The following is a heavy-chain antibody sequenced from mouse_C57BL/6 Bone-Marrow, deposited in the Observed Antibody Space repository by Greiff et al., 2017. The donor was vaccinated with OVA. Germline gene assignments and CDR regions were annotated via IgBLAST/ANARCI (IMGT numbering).Heavy chain of an antibody. CDR3: ARAGGGKGFAY. CDR2: INPNNGGT. J-gene: IGHJ3*01. V-gene: IGHV1-26*01. Sequence: EVQLQQSGPELVKPGASVKISCKASGYTFTDYYMNWVKQSHGKSLEWIGDINPNNGGTSYNQKFKGKATLTVDKSSSKAYLELRSLTSEDSAVYYCARAGGGKGFAYWGQGTLVTVSA. D-gene: IGHD1-3*01. CDR1: GYTFTDYY.